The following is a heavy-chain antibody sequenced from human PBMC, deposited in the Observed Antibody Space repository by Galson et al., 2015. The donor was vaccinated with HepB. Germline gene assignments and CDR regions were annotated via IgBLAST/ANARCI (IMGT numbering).Heavy chain of an antibody. J-gene: IGHJ5*02. CDR1: GFTFSSYG. CDR3: AKDNDRALAGIYSWFDT. D-gene: IGHD6-19*01. CDR2: IWYDGSNK. Sequence: LRLSCAASGFTFSSYGMHWVRQAPGKGLEWVAVIWYDGSNKYYADSVKGRFTISRDNSKNTLYLQMNSLRAEDTAVYYCAKDNDRALAGIYSWFDTWGQGILVTVSS. V-gene: IGHV3-33*06.